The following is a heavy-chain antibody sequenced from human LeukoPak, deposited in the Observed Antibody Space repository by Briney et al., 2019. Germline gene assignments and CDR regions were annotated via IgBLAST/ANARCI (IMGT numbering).Heavy chain of an antibody. V-gene: IGHV1-69*05. J-gene: IGHJ4*02. CDR2: IIPIFGTA. Sequence: ASVKVSCKASGGTFSSYAISWVRQAPGQGLEWMGGIIPIFGTANYAQKFQCRVTITTDESTSTAYMELSSLRSEDTAVYYCARGRTVTTLDYWGQGTLVTVSS. CDR1: GGTFSSYA. D-gene: IGHD4-17*01. CDR3: ARGRTVTTLDY.